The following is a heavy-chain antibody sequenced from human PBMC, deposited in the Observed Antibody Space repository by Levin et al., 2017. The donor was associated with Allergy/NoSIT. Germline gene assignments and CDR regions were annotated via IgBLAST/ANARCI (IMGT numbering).Heavy chain of an antibody. CDR1: GGTFSSYA. CDR2: IIPIFGTA. CDR3: ASKEVATITSGYYYYGMDG. V-gene: IGHV1-69*01. Sequence: KISCKASGGTFSSYAISWVRQAPGQGLEWMGGIIPIFGTANYAQKFQGRVTITADESTSTAYMELSSLRSEDTAVYYCASKEVATITSGYYYYGMDGWGQGTTVTVSS. J-gene: IGHJ6*02. D-gene: IGHD5-12*01.